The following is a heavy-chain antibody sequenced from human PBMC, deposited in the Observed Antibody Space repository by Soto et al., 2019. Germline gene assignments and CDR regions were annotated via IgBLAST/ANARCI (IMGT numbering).Heavy chain of an antibody. CDR2: IIPIFGTA. Sequence: SGQVSCKASGGTFSSYAISWVRQAPGQGLEWMGGIIPIFGTANYAQKFQGRVTITADESTSTAYMELSSLRSEDTAVYYCARGSAGTSYNWFDPWGQGTLVTVSS. V-gene: IGHV1-69*13. CDR3: ARGSAGTSYNWFDP. D-gene: IGHD1-1*01. CDR1: GGTFSSYA. J-gene: IGHJ5*02.